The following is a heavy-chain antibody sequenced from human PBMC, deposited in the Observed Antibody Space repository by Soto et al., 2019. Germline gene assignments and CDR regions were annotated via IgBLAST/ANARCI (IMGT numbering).Heavy chain of an antibody. CDR2: ISGSGGSR. V-gene: IGHV3-23*01. D-gene: IGHD3-3*01. J-gene: IGHJ2*01. CDR3: AKDVSSGITSFDL. CDR1: GLTFSSYA. Sequence: GFLSLGWAASGLTFSSYAMGWVRQAQGKGLELVSAISGSGGSRYYADSVQGRFTISRDNSKNTPYLQMHSLRAEDTAVYYCAKDVSSGITSFDLWGRGTLVTVSS.